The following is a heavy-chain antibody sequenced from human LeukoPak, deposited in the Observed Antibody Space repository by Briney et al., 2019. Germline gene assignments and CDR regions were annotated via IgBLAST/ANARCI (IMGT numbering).Heavy chain of an antibody. CDR3: ARLSLRDYPESEEFDY. D-gene: IGHD4-11*01. CDR1: GGSISSYY. V-gene: IGHV4-4*09. J-gene: IGHJ4*02. CDR2: IYTSGST. Sequence: PSETLSLTCTVSGGSISSYYWSWIRQPPGKGLEWIGYIYTSGSTNYNPSLKSRVTISVDTSKNQFSLKLSSVTAADTAVYYCARLSLRDYPESEEFDYWGQGTLVTVSS.